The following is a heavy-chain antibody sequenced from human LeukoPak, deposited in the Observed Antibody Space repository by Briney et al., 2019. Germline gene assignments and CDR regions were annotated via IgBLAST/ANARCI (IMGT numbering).Heavy chain of an antibody. D-gene: IGHD3-22*01. J-gene: IGHJ4*02. CDR3: ARDGDYDSSGFLNYFDY. CDR2: ISYDGSSK. V-gene: IGHV3-30-3*01. CDR1: GFTFSSYA. Sequence: GGSLRLSCAASGFTFSSYAMHWVRQAPGKGLEWVAVISYDGSSKYYADSVKGRFTISRDNSKNTLYLQMNSLRAEDTAVYYCARDGDYDSSGFLNYFDYWGQGTLVTVSS.